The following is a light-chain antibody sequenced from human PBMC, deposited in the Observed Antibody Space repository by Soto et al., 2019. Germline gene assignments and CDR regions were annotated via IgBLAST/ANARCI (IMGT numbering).Light chain of an antibody. CDR1: QSVSGY. J-gene: IGKJ5*01. CDR3: QQHGSSPIT. Sequence: EIVLTQSPATLSLSPGERATLSCRASQSVSGYLAWYQQKPGQAPRLLIYDASKRATGIPARFSGSGFGTDFTLTISSLEPEDFAVYYCQQHGSSPITFGQGTRLEIK. CDR2: DAS. V-gene: IGKV3-11*01.